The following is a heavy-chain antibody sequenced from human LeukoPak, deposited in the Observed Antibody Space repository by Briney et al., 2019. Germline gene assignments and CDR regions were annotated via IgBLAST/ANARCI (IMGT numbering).Heavy chain of an antibody. Sequence: QSGRSLRLSCAASGFIFSNSAMHWVRQAPGKGLECVAVISNDGSKKYYADFVKGRFTISRDNSKNTLYLHMNSLIPEDTAVYFCAKDWKFYYVSGSFFPDNWGQGTLVTVSS. V-gene: IGHV3-30-3*01. CDR1: GFIFSNSA. CDR3: AKDWKFYYVSGSFFPDN. CDR2: ISNDGSKK. D-gene: IGHD3-10*01. J-gene: IGHJ4*02.